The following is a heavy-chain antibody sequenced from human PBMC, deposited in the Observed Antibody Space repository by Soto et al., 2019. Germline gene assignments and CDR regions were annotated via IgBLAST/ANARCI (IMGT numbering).Heavy chain of an antibody. CDR3: ARATVDYGDYYFDY. CDR2: SYYSGST. Sequence: PSETLALTCTVSGGSISSYYWSWIRQPPGKGLEWIGYSYYSGSTNYNPSLKSRVTMSVDTSKNQFSLKLSSVTAADTAVYYCARATVDYGDYYFDYWGQGTLVTGSS. V-gene: IGHV4-59*01. J-gene: IGHJ4*02. D-gene: IGHD4-17*01. CDR1: GGSISSYY.